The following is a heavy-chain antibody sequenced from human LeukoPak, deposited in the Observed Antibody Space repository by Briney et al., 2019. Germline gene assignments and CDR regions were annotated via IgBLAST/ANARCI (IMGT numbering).Heavy chain of an antibody. J-gene: IGHJ6*03. D-gene: IGHD3-22*01. CDR1: GFTFSDYY. Sequence: GGSLRLSCAASGFTFSDYYMSWIRHAPGKGLEWVSYISSSGSTIYYADSVKGRFTISRDNAKNSLYLQMNSLRAEDTAVYYCARDLSSGYYYPTDYYYMDVWGKGTTVTVSS. CDR3: ARDLSSGYYYPTDYYYMDV. CDR2: ISSSGSTI. V-gene: IGHV3-11*04.